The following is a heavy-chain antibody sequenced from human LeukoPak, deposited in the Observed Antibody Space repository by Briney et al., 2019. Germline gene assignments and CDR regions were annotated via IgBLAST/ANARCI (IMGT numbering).Heavy chain of an antibody. CDR3: TADLGTTSLQDYYYYMDV. CDR1: GFTFSNAW. CDR2: IKSKTDGATT. D-gene: IGHD1-7*01. V-gene: IGHV3-15*01. J-gene: IGHJ6*03. Sequence: KTGGSLRLSCAASGFTFSNAWMSWVRQAPGKGLEWVGRIKSKTDGATTDYTAPVKGRFTISRDDSKNTLYLQMNSLETEDTAVYYCTADLGTTSLQDYYYYMDVWGDGTTVTVSS.